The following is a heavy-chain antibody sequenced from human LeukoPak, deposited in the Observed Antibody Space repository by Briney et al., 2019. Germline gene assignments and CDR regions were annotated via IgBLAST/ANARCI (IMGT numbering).Heavy chain of an antibody. J-gene: IGHJ4*02. CDR3: ARVDTMVRGVLN. CDR2: IYYSGST. Sequence: SETLSLTCTVSGGSISSYYWSWIRRPPGKGLEWIGYIYYSGSTNYNPSLKSRVTISVDTSKNQFSLKLSSVTAADTAVYYCARVDTMVRGVLNWGQGTLVTVSS. V-gene: IGHV4-59*01. D-gene: IGHD3-10*01. CDR1: GGSISSYY.